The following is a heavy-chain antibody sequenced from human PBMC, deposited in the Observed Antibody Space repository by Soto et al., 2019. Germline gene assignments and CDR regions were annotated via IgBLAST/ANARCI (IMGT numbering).Heavy chain of an antibody. CDR3: ARDPGFTIVATIGFDY. D-gene: IGHD5-12*01. Sequence: ASVKVSCKASGYTFTSYGISWVRQAPGQGLEWMGWISAYNGNTNYAQKPQGRVTMTTDTSTSTAYMELRSLRSDDTAVYYCARDPGFTIVATIGFDYWGQGTLVTVSS. J-gene: IGHJ4*02. CDR1: GYTFTSYG. V-gene: IGHV1-18*01. CDR2: ISAYNGNT.